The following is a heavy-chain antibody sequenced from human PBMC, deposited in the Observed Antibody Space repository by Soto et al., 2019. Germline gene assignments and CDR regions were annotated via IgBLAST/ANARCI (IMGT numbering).Heavy chain of an antibody. CDR1: GFTFSLYS. CDR2: ISNTGSTM. Sequence: PGGSLRLSCAASGFTFSLYSMNWVRQAPGKGLEWLSYISNTGSTMYYADSVRGRFTVSRDNAKNSLYLQMNSLRDEDTAVYYCAKDSTSYNGIYDPFDIWGQGTMVTVSS. V-gene: IGHV3-48*02. J-gene: IGHJ3*02. CDR3: AKDSTSYNGIYDPFDI. D-gene: IGHD1-1*01.